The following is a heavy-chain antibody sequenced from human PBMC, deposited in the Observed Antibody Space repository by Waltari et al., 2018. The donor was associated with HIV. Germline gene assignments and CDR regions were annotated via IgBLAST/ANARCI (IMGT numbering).Heavy chain of an antibody. V-gene: IGHV4-38-2*02. CDR3: ARDQDYYDSSGYTCYAFDP. Sequence: QVRLQESGPGLVKPSETLSLTCSVSGSSISSRYSWGWIRQAPGKGLEWIGSIYRTGTTYYNPSLKSRVSVSLNMSKNQFSLKLSSVTAADTAVYYCARDQDYYDSSGYTCYAFDPWGQGTMVIVSS. D-gene: IGHD3-22*01. CDR2: IYRTGTT. J-gene: IGHJ3*01. CDR1: GSSISSRYS.